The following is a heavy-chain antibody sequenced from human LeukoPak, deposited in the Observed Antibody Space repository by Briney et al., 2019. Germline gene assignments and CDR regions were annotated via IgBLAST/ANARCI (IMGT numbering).Heavy chain of an antibody. V-gene: IGHV5-51*01. Sequence: ESLNLSCQGSRYSCTRNSIGWVRQMPGKCLEWMGIIYPGDTDTRYSPSWQGQVTISVDKSINTAYLQWSSLKASDTAMYYCARPEYSSYGMDVWGQGTTVTVSS. D-gene: IGHD6-6*01. CDR2: IYPGDTDT. CDR3: ARPEYSSYGMDV. J-gene: IGHJ6*02. CDR1: RYSCTRNS.